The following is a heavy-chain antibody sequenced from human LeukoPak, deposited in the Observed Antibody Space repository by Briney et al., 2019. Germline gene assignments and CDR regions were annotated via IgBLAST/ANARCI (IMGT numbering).Heavy chain of an antibody. Sequence: PGRSLRLSCAASGFTFSSYGMHWVRQAPGKGLEWVAVISYDGSNKYYADSVKGRFTISRDNSKNTLYLQMNSLRAEDTAVYYCAKDLRSGGAAGCYYYGMDVWGQGTTVTVSS. CDR1: GFTFSSYG. CDR2: ISYDGSNK. J-gene: IGHJ6*02. V-gene: IGHV3-30*18. CDR3: AKDLRSGGAAGCYYYGMDV. D-gene: IGHD6-13*01.